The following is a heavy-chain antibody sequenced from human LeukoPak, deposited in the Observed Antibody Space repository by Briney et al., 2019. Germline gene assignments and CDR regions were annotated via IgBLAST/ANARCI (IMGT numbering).Heavy chain of an antibody. J-gene: IGHJ4*02. D-gene: IGHD3-10*02. CDR3: ARAPGIDLVRGVIMTYFDY. CDR2: IIPILGIA. V-gene: IGHV1-69*04. CDR1: GGAFSSHA. Sequence: SVTVSCMDSGGAFSSHAISWVRQAPGQGLEWMGRIIPILGIANYAQKFQGRVTITADKSTSTAYMELSSLRSEDTAVYYCARAPGIDLVRGVIMTYFDYWVQGTLVTVSS.